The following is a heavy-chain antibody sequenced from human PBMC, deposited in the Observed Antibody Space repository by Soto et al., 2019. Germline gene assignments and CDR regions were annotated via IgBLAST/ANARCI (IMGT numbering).Heavy chain of an antibody. Sequence: GGSLRLSCAASGFTVSSNYMSWVRQAPGKGLEWVSVIYSGGSTYYADSVKGRFTISRDNSKNTLYLQMNSLKTEDTAVYYCTTDRRAAAGSDLFDYWGQGTLVTVSS. CDR2: IYSGGST. V-gene: IGHV3-53*01. CDR1: GFTVSSNY. CDR3: TTDRRAAAGSDLFDY. D-gene: IGHD6-13*01. J-gene: IGHJ4*02.